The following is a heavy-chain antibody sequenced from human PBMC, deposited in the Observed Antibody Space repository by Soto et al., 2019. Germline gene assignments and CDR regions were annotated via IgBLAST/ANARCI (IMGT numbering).Heavy chain of an antibody. CDR1: GGSISSSSYY. Sequence: LQLQESGPGLVKPSETLSLTCTVSGGSISSSSYYWGWIRQPPGKGLEWIGSIYYSGSTYYNPSLKSRVTISVDTSKNQFSLKLSSVTAADTAVYYCARHADIVLMVYAMEAFDIWGQGTMVTVSS. D-gene: IGHD2-8*01. V-gene: IGHV4-39*01. CDR2: IYYSGST. J-gene: IGHJ3*02. CDR3: ARHADIVLMVYAMEAFDI.